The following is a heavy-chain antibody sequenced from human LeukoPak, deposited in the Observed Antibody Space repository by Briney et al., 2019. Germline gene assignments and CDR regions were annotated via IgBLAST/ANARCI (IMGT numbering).Heavy chain of an antibody. J-gene: IGHJ4*02. CDR1: GGSIRSSSFY. CDR2: ISYSENT. CDR3: TRQEVGTTMVY. D-gene: IGHD5-18*01. V-gene: IGHV4-39*01. Sequence: PSETLSLTCTVSGGSIRSSSFYWVWIRQPPGKGLEWIGTISYSENTYYNPSLKSRITISVDTSQYQISLKLSSVTAADTAVYYCTRQEVGTTMVYLGQGTLVTVSS.